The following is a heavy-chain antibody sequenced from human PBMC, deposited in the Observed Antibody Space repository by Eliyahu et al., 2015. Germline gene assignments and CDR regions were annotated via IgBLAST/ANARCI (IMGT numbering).Heavy chain of an antibody. Sequence: EVQLVESGGGLVQPGXSLRLSCAASXFPFSSYSMNWVRQAPGKGLEXVAYISSSSSTIYYADSVKGRFTISRDNAKNSLYLQMNSLRDEDTAVYYCARDGSRIQLWDYFDYWGQGTLVTVSS. CDR2: ISSSSSTI. CDR1: XFPFSSYS. V-gene: IGHV3-48*02. CDR3: ARDGSRIQLWDYFDY. D-gene: IGHD5-18*01. J-gene: IGHJ4*02.